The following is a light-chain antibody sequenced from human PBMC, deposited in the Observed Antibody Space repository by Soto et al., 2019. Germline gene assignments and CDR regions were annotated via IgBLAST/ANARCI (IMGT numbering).Light chain of an antibody. CDR1: QGISSY. V-gene: IGKV1-9*01. J-gene: IGKJ5*01. CDR2: AAS. CDR3: QQVKSDPPTT. Sequence: DIQLTQSPSFLSASVGDGVTITCRASQGISSYVAWYQQKPGKAPKLLIHAASTLQSGVPSRFSGSGSGTEFTLTISSLQPEDFATYYCQQVKSDPPTTFGQGTRLEIK.